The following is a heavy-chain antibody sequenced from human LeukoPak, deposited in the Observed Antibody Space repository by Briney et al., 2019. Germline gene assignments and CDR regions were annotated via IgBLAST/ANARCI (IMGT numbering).Heavy chain of an antibody. CDR2: IWSDGSIK. CDR1: GFTFSNYA. D-gene: IGHD6-19*01. V-gene: IGHV3-33*08. Sequence: GGSLRLSCAASGFTFSNYAMHWVRQAPGKGLEWVAVIWSDGSIKYYADSVKGRFTISRDNSRNTLYLQMNSLRAEDTAVYYCARGPIAVAGTPSIYQHWGQGTLVTVSS. CDR3: ARGPIAVAGTPSIYQH. J-gene: IGHJ1*01.